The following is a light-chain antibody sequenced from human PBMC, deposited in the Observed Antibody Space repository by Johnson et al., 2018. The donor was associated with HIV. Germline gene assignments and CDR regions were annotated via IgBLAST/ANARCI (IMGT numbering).Light chain of an antibody. J-gene: IGLJ1*01. V-gene: IGLV1-51*02. CDR1: SSTFGNSY. CDR2: KNN. Sequence: QSVLTQPPSVSAAPGQRVTISCSGASSTFGNSYISWYQLLPGSPPKLLVFKNNERPSGIPARFSGSNSGTSATLDITGLQPGDEADYYCATWDTSLSTGGVFGTGTKVTVL. CDR3: ATWDTSLSTGGV.